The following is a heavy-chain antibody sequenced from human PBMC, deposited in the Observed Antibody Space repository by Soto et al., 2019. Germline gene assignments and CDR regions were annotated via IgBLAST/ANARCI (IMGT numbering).Heavy chain of an antibody. V-gene: IGHV2-5*02. J-gene: IGHJ6*03. D-gene: IGHD3-3*01. CDR3: AHSTVLGVGGYYTQRLRRGIYYYYYMDV. CDR2: IYWDDDK. CDR1: GFSLSTSGVG. Sequence: QITLKESGPTLVKPTQTLTLTCTFSGFSLSTSGVGVGWIRQPPGKALEWLALIYWDDDKRYSPSLKSRLTITKDTSKNQVVLTMTNMDPVDTAAYYCAHSTVLGVGGYYTQRLRRGIYYYYYMDVWGKGTTVTVSS.